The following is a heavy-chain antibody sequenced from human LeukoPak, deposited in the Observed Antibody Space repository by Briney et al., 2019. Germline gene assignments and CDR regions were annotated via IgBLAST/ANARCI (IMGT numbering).Heavy chain of an antibody. V-gene: IGHV1-69*05. D-gene: IGHD6-13*01. CDR2: FIPIFGTA. CDR3: ARSPSSSWHFDY. CDR1: GGTFSSYA. Sequence: GASVKVSCKASGGTFSSYAISWVRQAPGQGLEWMGGFIPIFGTANYAQKFQGRVTITTDESTSTAYMELSSLRSEDTAVYYCARSPSSSWHFDYWGQGTLVTVSS. J-gene: IGHJ4*02.